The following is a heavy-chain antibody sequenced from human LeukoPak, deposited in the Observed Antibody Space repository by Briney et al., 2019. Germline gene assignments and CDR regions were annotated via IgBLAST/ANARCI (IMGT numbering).Heavy chain of an antibody. CDR1: GFTFSTYG. J-gene: IGHJ4*02. CDR3: AKAAAYYYDTSGEQLDY. Sequence: HPGGSLRLSGGASGFTFSTYGMHWVRQAPGKGLEWVAFISYDGSNKYSADSVKGRFAISRDNSKNTLFLQMNSLRTEDTAVYYCAKAAAYYYDTSGEQLDYWGQGTLVTVSS. CDR2: ISYDGSNK. D-gene: IGHD3-22*01. V-gene: IGHV3-30*18.